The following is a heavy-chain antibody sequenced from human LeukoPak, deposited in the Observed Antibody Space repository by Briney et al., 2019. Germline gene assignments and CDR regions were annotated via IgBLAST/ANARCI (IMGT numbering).Heavy chain of an antibody. CDR2: IDTSGSYI. J-gene: IGHJ4*02. V-gene: IGHV3-21*01. D-gene: IGHD5-12*01. CDR1: GFTFSSYG. CDR3: ARDGVATSEYSPILDY. Sequence: KPGGSLRLSCTASGFTFSSYGLNWVRQAPGKGLEWVSFIDTSGSYIYYGDSVKGRVTISRDNAKNSLYLQMNGLRAEDTAVYYCARDGVATSEYSPILDYWGQGTLVTVSS.